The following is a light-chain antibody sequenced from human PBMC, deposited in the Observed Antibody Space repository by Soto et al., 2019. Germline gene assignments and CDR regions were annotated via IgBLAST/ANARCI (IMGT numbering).Light chain of an antibody. CDR3: QQYNNWPRAT. CDR1: QSINDN. V-gene: IGKV3-15*01. J-gene: IGKJ4*01. CDR2: RAS. Sequence: EIVMTQSPATLSLSPWERATLSCRASQSINDNLAWYQQKPGQAPRLFMFRASSRAAGVPARFSGSGSGTEFNLTISSLQSDDFAVYYCQQYNNWPRATFGGGTKVET.